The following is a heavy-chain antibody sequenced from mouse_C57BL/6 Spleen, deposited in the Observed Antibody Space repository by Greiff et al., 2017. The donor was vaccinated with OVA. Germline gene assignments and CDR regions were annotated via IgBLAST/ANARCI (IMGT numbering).Heavy chain of an antibody. CDR3: ARSSSVITTVVATPYYFDY. CDR2: IYPRSGNT. CDR1: GYTFTSYG. J-gene: IGHJ2*01. V-gene: IGHV1-81*01. Sequence: QVQLQQSGAELARPGASVKLSCKASGYTFTSYGISWVKQRTGQGLEWIGEIYPRSGNTYYNEKFKGKATLTADKSSSTAYMEHRSLTSEDSAVYFCARSSSVITTVVATPYYFDYWGQGTTLTVSS. D-gene: IGHD1-1*01.